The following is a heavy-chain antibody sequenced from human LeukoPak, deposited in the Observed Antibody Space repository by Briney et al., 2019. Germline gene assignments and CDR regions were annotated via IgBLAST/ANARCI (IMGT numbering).Heavy chain of an antibody. D-gene: IGHD3-10*01. V-gene: IGHV1-46*01. CDR3: ARVSNADSGAFDI. J-gene: IGHJ3*02. Sequence: ASVKVSCKASGYTFTGYYMHWVRQAPGQGLEWMGIINPSGGSTSYAQKFQGRVTMTRDMSTSTVYMELSSLRSEDTAVSYCARVSNADSGAFDIWGQGTMVTVSS. CDR1: GYTFTGYY. CDR2: INPSGGST.